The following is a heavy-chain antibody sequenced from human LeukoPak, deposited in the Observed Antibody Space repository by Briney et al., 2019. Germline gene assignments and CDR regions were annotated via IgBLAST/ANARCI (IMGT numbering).Heavy chain of an antibody. CDR1: GFTVSSNY. J-gene: IGHJ6*02. CDR2: IYSGGST. Sequence: PGGSLRLSCAASGFTVSSNYMSWVRQAPGKGLEWISVIYSGGSTYYADSVKGRFTISRDNSKNTLYLQINSLRAEDTAVCYCARDRHYYGMDVWGQGTTVTVSS. CDR3: ARDRHYYGMDV. V-gene: IGHV3-66*01.